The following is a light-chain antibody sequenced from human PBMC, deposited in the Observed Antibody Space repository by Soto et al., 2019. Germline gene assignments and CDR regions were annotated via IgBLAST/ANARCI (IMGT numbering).Light chain of an antibody. Sequence: QPVLTQPPSASGTPGQRVTVSCSGSSSNIGRNTVNWYQQFPGTAPKLLIYSNNQRPSGVPDRFSGSKSGTSASLAISGLQSEDEADYCCAAWDDSLNGPVFGGGTKVTVL. J-gene: IGLJ2*01. CDR2: SNN. CDR3: AAWDDSLNGPV. V-gene: IGLV1-44*01. CDR1: SSNIGRNT.